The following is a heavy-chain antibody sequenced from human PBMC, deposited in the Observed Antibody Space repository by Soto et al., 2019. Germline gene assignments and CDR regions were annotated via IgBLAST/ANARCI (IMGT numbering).Heavy chain of an antibody. CDR1: GFTFINYA. J-gene: IGHJ4*02. CDR2: ISGSGRST. D-gene: IGHD6-13*01. V-gene: IGHV3-23*01. Sequence: GGSLRLSCAASGFTFINYAMSWVRQAPGKGLEWVSKISGSGRSTYYADSVKGRFTISRDNSKNTLYLQMNSLRAEDTAVYYCAKPLGLATAGSAFDYWGQGTLVTVSS. CDR3: AKPLGLATAGSAFDY.